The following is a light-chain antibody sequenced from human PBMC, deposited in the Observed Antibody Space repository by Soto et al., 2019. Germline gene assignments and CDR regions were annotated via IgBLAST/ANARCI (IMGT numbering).Light chain of an antibody. V-gene: IGLV2-14*01. CDR3: SSYTSSSTVV. CDR2: DVS. Sequence: SVLTQPASVSGSPGQSITLSCPGTSSDVGGYNYVSWYQQHPGKAPKLMIYDVSNRPSGVSNRFSGSKSGNTASLTISGLQAEDEADYYCSSYTSSSTVVFGGGTKLTVL. J-gene: IGLJ2*01. CDR1: SSDVGGYNY.